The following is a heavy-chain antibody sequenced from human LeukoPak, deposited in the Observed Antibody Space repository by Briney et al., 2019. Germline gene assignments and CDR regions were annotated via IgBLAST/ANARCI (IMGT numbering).Heavy chain of an antibody. V-gene: IGHV3-30*03. Sequence: GSLRLSCATSGFTFSSYGFHWVRPAPGKGLEWVADMSYDGSDKDYADSVKGRFSISRDNPKNTLYLQMNSLRVEDTAVYHCARDNVVGYSYGAPKYYFDYWGQGTLVTVSS. CDR3: ARDNVVGYSYGAPKYYFDY. CDR1: GFTFSSYG. CDR2: MSYDGSDK. D-gene: IGHD5-18*01. J-gene: IGHJ4*02.